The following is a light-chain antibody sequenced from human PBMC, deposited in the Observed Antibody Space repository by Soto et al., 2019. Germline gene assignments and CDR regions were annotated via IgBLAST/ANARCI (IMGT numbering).Light chain of an antibody. CDR3: QQYNSYS. Sequence: DVQMTQSPSTLSASVGDRVTIICRASQSISSWLAWYQQKPGKAPELLIYAASTLQSGVPSRFSGSGSGTEFTLTISSLQPDDFATYYCQQYNSYSFGQGTKVDIK. J-gene: IGKJ1*01. CDR1: QSISSW. V-gene: IGKV1-5*02. CDR2: AAS.